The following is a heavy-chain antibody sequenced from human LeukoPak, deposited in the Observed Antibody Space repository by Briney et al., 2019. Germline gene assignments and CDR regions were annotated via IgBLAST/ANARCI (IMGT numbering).Heavy chain of an antibody. V-gene: IGHV1-69*13. CDR3: AREKNFLSDTTGSDAFDV. J-gene: IGHJ3*01. CDR1: GNTFSSYA. D-gene: IGHD1-1*01. CDR2: IVPSSQRT. Sequence: SVKVSCKASGNTFSSYAFSWLRQAPGQGLEWMGGIVPSSQRTNYAQKFQGRVTITADESTNTAYMELSSLKSDDTAVYYCAREKNFLSDTTGSDAFDVWGQGAVVTVSS.